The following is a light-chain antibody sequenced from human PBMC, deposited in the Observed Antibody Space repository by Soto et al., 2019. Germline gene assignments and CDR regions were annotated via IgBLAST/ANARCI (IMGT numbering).Light chain of an antibody. CDR1: QSVGRN. CDR2: GAS. CDR3: QQYNNSPRT. Sequence: EIVMTQSPATLSVSPGERATLSCRASQSVGRNLAWYQQKPGQAPRLLIYGASPRATGIPARFSGSGSGTEFILTISSLQSEDFAVYYCQQYNNSPRTFGQGTKV. V-gene: IGKV3-15*01. J-gene: IGKJ1*01.